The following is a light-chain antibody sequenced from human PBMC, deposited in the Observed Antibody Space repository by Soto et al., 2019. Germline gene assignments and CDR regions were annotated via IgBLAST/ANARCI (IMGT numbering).Light chain of an antibody. Sequence: QSVLTQPPSASGTPGQRVTISCSGSSFNIGSNTVNWYQQLPGTAPKLLIYSNNQRPSGVPDRFSGSKSGTSASLAISGLQSEDEADYYCAAWDDSLNGPHVVFGGGTQLTVL. V-gene: IGLV1-44*01. CDR2: SNN. CDR1: SFNIGSNT. CDR3: AAWDDSLNGPHVV. J-gene: IGLJ2*01.